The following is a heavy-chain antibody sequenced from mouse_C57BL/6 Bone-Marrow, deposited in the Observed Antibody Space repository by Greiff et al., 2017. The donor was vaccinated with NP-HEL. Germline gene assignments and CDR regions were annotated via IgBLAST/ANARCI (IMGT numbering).Heavy chain of an antibody. V-gene: IGHV10-1*01. D-gene: IGHD1-1*01. CDR1: GFSFNTYA. Sequence: EVKLMESGGGLVQPKGSLKLSCAASGFSFNTYAMNWVRQAPGKGLEWVARIRSKSNNYATYYADSVKDRFTISRDDSESMLYLQMNNLKTEDTAMYYCVRHDYGSGFAYWGQGTLVTVSA. CDR2: IRSKSNNYAT. J-gene: IGHJ3*01. CDR3: VRHDYGSGFAY.